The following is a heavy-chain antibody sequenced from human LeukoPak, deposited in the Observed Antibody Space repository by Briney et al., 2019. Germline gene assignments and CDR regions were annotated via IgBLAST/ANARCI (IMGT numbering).Heavy chain of an antibody. CDR2: IIPIFGTA. CDR1: GGTFSSYA. J-gene: IGHJ6*03. CDR3: ARSGASPYYYMDV. D-gene: IGHD1-26*01. Sequence: ASVKVSCKASGGTFSSYAISWVRQAPGQGLEWMGGIIPIFGTANYAQKFQGRVTITADKSTSTAYMELSSLRSEDTAVYYCARSGASPYYYMDVWGKGTTVTVSS. V-gene: IGHV1-69*06.